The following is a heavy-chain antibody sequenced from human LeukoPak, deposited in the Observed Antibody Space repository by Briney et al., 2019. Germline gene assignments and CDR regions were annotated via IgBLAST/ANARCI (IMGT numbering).Heavy chain of an antibody. D-gene: IGHD5-24*01. CDR3: ARDGWLRDGYNFNY. CDR2: INPSSGGT. V-gene: IGHV1-2*02. CDR1: GYTFTGYY. Sequence: ASVKVSCKASGYTFTGYYMHWVRQAPGQGLEWMGWINPSSGGTNYAQKFQGRVTMTRDTSISTAYMELSRLRSDDTAVYYCARDGWLRDGYNFNYWGQGTLVTVSS. J-gene: IGHJ4*02.